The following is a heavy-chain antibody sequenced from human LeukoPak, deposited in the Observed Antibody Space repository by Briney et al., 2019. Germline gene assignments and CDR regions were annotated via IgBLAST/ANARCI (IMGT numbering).Heavy chain of an antibody. V-gene: IGHV3-30*18. CDR3: AKDLHYYGPGSSPQY. J-gene: IGHJ4*02. D-gene: IGHD3-10*01. CDR1: GFTFSNYA. Sequence: GGSLRLSCEASGFTFSNYAMHWVRRAPGEGLEWVALISYDGSTKHYADSVKGRFTISRDNSKNTLSLQINSLRSEDTAVYYCAKDLHYYGPGSSPQYWGQGTLVTVSS. CDR2: ISYDGSTK.